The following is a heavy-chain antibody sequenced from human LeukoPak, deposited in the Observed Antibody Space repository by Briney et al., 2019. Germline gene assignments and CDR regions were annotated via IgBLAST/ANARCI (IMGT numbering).Heavy chain of an antibody. Sequence: GGSLRLSCAASGFTFSSYGMHWVRQAPGKGLEWVAVISYDGSNKYYADSVKGRFTISRDSSKNTLYLQMNSLRAEDTAVYYCAKGQQWLARAAYFDYWGQGTLVTASS. CDR1: GFTFSSYG. CDR3: AKGQQWLARAAYFDY. D-gene: IGHD6-19*01. V-gene: IGHV3-30*18. CDR2: ISYDGSNK. J-gene: IGHJ4*02.